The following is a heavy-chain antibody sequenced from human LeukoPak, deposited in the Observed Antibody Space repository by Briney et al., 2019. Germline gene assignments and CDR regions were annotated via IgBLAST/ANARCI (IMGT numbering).Heavy chain of an antibody. V-gene: IGHV3-23*01. D-gene: IGHD1-1*01. J-gene: IGHJ4*02. CDR1: GFTFSSYA. CDR3: ARKTDHQTGGDY. Sequence: GGSLTLSCAASGFTFSSYAMSWLRQAPGKGLEWVSAINSGGSTYYADSVKGRFTISRDNSKNTLYLQMTSLRAEDTAVYYCARKTDHQTGGDYWGQGTLVTVSS. CDR2: INSGGST.